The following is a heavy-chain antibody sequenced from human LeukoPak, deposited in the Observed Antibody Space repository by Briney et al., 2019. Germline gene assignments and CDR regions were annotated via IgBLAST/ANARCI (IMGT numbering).Heavy chain of an antibody. Sequence: PGGSLRLSCAASGFTFSSYAMSWVRQTPGKGLEWVSAISGSGGSTYYADSVKGRFTISRDNSKNTLYLQMNSLRAEDTAVYYCAKGTGIVVVVATFDYWGKGTLVTVSS. J-gene: IGHJ4*02. CDR1: GFTFSSYA. V-gene: IGHV3-23*01. CDR2: ISGSGGST. D-gene: IGHD3-22*01. CDR3: AKGTGIVVVVATFDY.